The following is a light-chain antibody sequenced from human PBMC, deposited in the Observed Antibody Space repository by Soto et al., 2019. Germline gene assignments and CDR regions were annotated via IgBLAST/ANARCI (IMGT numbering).Light chain of an antibody. CDR1: QGFXSSY. V-gene: IGKV3-20*01. J-gene: IGKJ5*01. CDR3: QQSSSSTST. Sequence: DIVLTQSPGTLSLSPGERATLSCRASQGFXSSYLAWYQQNPGQAPRLLXYGASSMATGSPDRFSGSGSGTDFTLTISRLEAEYFAVYYCQQSSSSTSTFGQGTRLEIK. CDR2: GAS.